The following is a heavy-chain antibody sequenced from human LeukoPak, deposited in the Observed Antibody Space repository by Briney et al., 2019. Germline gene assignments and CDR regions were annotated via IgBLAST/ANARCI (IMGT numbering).Heavy chain of an antibody. J-gene: IGHJ4*02. D-gene: IGHD1-26*01. CDR1: GFTVNSNY. CDR2: IYSGGST. V-gene: IGHV3-66*01. Sequence: GGSLRLSCAASGFTVNSNYMSWVRQAPGKGLEWVSVIYSGGSTYYADSVKGRFTISRDNSKNTLYLQMNSLRAEDTAVYYCARDPNWGRGVVGATDYWGQGTLVTVSS. CDR3: ARDPNWGRGVVGATDY.